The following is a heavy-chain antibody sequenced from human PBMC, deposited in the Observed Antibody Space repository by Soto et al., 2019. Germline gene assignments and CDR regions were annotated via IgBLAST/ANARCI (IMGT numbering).Heavy chain of an antibody. CDR1: GLSLSTNEVA. Sequence: QITLKESGPTLVKPTQTLTLTCTFSGLSLSTNEVAVGWIRQPPGKALEWLALIYWNDDKRYSPSLKSRLTITKDTSKSQVVLRMTNMDPVDTATYYCAHRTPHSGWFYYYGMDVWGQGTTVTVSS. V-gene: IGHV2-5*01. CDR3: AHRTPHSGWFYYYGMDV. CDR2: IYWNDDK. D-gene: IGHD6-19*01. J-gene: IGHJ6*02.